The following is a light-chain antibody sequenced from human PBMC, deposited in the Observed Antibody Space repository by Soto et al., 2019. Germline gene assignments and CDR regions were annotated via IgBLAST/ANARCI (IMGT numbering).Light chain of an antibody. J-gene: IGLJ1*01. Sequence: QSVLTQPASVSGSHGQSITISCTGTSRDVGGYNYVSWYQQDPGKAPKLMIYDVSNRPSGVSNRVSGSKSGNTASLTISVLQAEDEDDYYGSSYTSSSTYVFGTGTKLTVL. CDR1: SRDVGGYNY. V-gene: IGLV2-14*01. CDR3: SSYTSSSTYV. CDR2: DVS.